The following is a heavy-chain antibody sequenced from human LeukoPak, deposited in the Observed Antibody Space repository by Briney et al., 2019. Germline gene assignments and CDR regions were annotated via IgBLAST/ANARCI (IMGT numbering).Heavy chain of an antibody. CDR1: GFTFSSYA. D-gene: IGHD3-22*01. CDR3: AKATDYYDSSGCYHRPDY. CDR2: ISGSGGST. J-gene: IGHJ4*02. V-gene: IGHV3-23*01. Sequence: GGSLRLSCAASGFTFSSYAMSWVRQAPGKGLEWVSAISGSGGSTYYADSVKGRFTISRDNSKNTLYLQMNSLRAEDTAVYYCAKATDYYDSSGCYHRPDYWGQGTLVTVSS.